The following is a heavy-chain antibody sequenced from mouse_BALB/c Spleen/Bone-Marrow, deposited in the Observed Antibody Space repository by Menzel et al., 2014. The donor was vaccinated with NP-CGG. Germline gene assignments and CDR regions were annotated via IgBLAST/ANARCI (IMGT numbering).Heavy chain of an antibody. V-gene: IGHV1S126*01. CDR1: GYTFTSYW. Sequence: VQLQESGAELVRPGASVKVSCKASGYTFTSYWINWVKQRPGQGLEWIGNIYPSDSYTNYNQNFKDKATLTVDKSSSTAYMQLSSPTSEDSAVYYCTRQYGNYYAMDYWCQGTSVTVSS. CDR3: TRQYGNYYAMDY. D-gene: IGHD2-10*02. J-gene: IGHJ4*01. CDR2: IYPSDSYT.